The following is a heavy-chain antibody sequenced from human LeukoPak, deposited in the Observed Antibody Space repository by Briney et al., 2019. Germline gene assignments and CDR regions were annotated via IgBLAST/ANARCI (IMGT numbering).Heavy chain of an antibody. V-gene: IGHV3-53*01. CDR1: GFTVSGNY. Sequence: PGGSLRLSCAASGFTVSGNYMSWVRQAPGKGLEWVSVIYSGGSTYYADSVKGRFTISRDNSKNTLYLQMNSLRAEDTAVYYCASQVAAAYCGGDCYSWGQGTLVTVSS. CDR3: ASQVAAAYCGGDCYS. D-gene: IGHD2-21*02. CDR2: IYSGGST. J-gene: IGHJ4*02.